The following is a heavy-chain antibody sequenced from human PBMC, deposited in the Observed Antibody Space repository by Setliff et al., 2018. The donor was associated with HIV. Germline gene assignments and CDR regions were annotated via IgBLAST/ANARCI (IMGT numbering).Heavy chain of an antibody. D-gene: IGHD4-4*01. Sequence: SETLSLTCAVSGYSISSGHYWGWIRQPPGKGLEWIGEINHTGSTDYDPSLKSRVTISVDTSKNQFSLKVSSVTAADTAVYYCARVGMTTTYYWGQGTLVTVSS. CDR1: GYSISSGHY. CDR2: INHTGST. CDR3: ARVGMTTTYY. V-gene: IGHV4-38-2*01. J-gene: IGHJ4*02.